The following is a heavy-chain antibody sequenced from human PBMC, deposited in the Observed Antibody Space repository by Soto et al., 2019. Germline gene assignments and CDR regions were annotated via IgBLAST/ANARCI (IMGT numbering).Heavy chain of an antibody. D-gene: IGHD3-10*01. CDR3: ARDSMKWLWFGSYGMDV. J-gene: IGHJ6*02. V-gene: IGHV3-21*01. Sequence: EVQLVESGGGLVKPGGSLRLSCAASGFTFSSYSMNWVRQAPGKGLEWVSSISSSSSYIYYADSVKGRFTISRDNAKNSLYLQMNSLRAEDTAVYYCARDSMKWLWFGSYGMDVWGQGTTVTVSS. CDR2: ISSSSSYI. CDR1: GFTFSSYS.